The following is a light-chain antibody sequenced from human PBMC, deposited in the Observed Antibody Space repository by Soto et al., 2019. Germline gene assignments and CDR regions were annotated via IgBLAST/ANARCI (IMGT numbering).Light chain of an antibody. Sequence: QSVLTQSPSASGTPGQRVTISCSGSSSNIGSNTVNWYQLPGTAPKLLIYSNNQRPSGVPDRFSGSKSGTSASLAISGLQSEDEADYYCAAWDDSLNGWVFGGGTKVTVL. J-gene: IGLJ3*02. CDR1: SSNIGSNT. CDR3: AAWDDSLNGWV. CDR2: SNN. V-gene: IGLV1-44*01.